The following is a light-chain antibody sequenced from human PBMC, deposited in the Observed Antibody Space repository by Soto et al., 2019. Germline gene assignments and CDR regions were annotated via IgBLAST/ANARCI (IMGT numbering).Light chain of an antibody. J-gene: IGLJ3*02. Sequence: QAVLTQPPSVSGAPGQRVTLSWTGSWSNIGAGFDIHWYQQLPGTAPKLLIFGTTNRPSGVPDRFSGSKSGTSASLAITGLLAEDEADYYCQSYDSSLSTWVFGGGTKLTVL. V-gene: IGLV1-40*01. CDR3: QSYDSSLSTWV. CDR1: WSNIGAGFD. CDR2: GTT.